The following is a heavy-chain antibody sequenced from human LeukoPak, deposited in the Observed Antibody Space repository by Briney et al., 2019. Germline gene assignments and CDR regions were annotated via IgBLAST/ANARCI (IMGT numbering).Heavy chain of an antibody. V-gene: IGHV4-39*01. J-gene: IGHJ5*02. CDR2: IYYSGGS. D-gene: IGHD5-18*01. Sequence: SETLSLTCTVSGGSISSSDYYWGWVRQPPGKGLEWIGNIYYSGGSYSSPSLESRVTTSSDTSKNQFSVKLTSVTAADTAVYYCVRVGYAYGPVGNWFDPWGQGVLVSVSS. CDR3: VRVGYAYGPVGNWFDP. CDR1: GGSISSSDYY.